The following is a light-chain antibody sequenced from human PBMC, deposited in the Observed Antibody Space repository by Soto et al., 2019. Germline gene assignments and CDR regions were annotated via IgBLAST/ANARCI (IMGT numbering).Light chain of an antibody. J-gene: IGKJ5*01. V-gene: IGKV3-11*01. Sequence: EIVLTQSPAPLSLSPGERATLSCRASQSVSNYLAWYQQKPGQAPRLLIYDASNRATGIPARFSGSGSGTDFTLTISSLEPEDFAVYYCQQRSNWPISCGQGTRLEIK. CDR1: QSVSNY. CDR3: QQRSNWPIS. CDR2: DAS.